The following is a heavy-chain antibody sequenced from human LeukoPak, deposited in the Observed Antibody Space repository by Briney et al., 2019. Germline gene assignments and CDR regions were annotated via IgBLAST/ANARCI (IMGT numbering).Heavy chain of an antibody. CDR2: IYYSGST. CDR3: ASDSSGYPYYFDY. D-gene: IGHD3-22*01. J-gene: IGHJ4*02. V-gene: IGHV4-59*01. Sequence: PSETLSLTCTVSGGSISSYYWSWIRQPPGKGLEWIGYIYYSGSTNYNPPLKSRVTISVDTSKNQFSLKLSSVTAADTAVYYCASDSSGYPYYFDYWGQGTLVTVSS. CDR1: GGSISSYY.